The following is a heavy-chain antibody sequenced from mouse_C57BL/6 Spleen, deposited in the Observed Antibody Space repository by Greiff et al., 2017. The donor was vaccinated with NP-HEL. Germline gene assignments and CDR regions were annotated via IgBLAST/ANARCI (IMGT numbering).Heavy chain of an antibody. D-gene: IGHD1-1*01. CDR1: GYTFTDYN. CDR2: INPNNGGT. J-gene: IGHJ4*01. V-gene: IGHV1-22*01. CDR3: ARYAYGSSYTDAMDY. Sequence: EVQLQQSGPELVKPGASVKMSCKASGYTFTDYNMHWVKQSHGKSLEWIGYINPNNGGTSYNQKFKGKATLTVNKASSTAYIELRSLTSEDSAVYYCARYAYGSSYTDAMDYWGQRTSVTVSS.